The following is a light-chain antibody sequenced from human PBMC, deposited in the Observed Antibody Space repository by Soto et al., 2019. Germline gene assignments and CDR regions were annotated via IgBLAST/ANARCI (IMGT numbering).Light chain of an antibody. Sequence: EMVMTQSKATLSVSPGDRATLSCRAIQSVATNLAWYQQKPVQPPRVLXYGASTRATGIPARFSGSGSGTEGTLSISSLQSVDVEVYSGQQYNNWPWTCGQGTK. CDR3: QQYNNWPWT. J-gene: IGKJ1*01. CDR2: GAS. V-gene: IGKV3-15*01. CDR1: QSVATN.